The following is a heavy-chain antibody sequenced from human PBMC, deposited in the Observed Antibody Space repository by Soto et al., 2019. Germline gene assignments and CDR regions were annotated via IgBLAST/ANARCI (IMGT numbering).Heavy chain of an antibody. D-gene: IGHD5-12*01. CDR3: ARAIPRGVDIVATMLFY. CDR2: ISGSGGST. J-gene: IGHJ4*02. Sequence: EVQLLESGGGLVQPGGSLRLSCAASGFTFSSYAMSWVRQAPGKGLEWVSAISGSGGSTYYADSVKGRFTISRDNSKNTLYLQMNSLRSEDTAVYYCARAIPRGVDIVATMLFYWGQGTLVTVSS. V-gene: IGHV3-23*01. CDR1: GFTFSSYA.